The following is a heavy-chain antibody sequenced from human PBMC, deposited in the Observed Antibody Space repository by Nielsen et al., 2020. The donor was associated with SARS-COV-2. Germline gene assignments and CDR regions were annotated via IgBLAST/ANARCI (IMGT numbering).Heavy chain of an antibody. V-gene: IGHV3-21*01. D-gene: IGHD5-18*01. CDR3: ARVGGYSYGYPY. CDR2: ISSSSSYI. Sequence: GESLKISCAASGFTFSSYSMNWVRQAPGKGLEWVSSISSSSSYIYYADSVKGRFTISRDNAKNTLYLQMNSLRAEDTAVYYCARVGGYSYGYPYWGQGTLVTVSS. CDR1: GFTFSSYS. J-gene: IGHJ4*02.